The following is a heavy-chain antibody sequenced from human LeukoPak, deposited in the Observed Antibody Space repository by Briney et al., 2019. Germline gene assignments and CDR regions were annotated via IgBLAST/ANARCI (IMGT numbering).Heavy chain of an antibody. CDR2: IDKEKNSYAT. Sequence: PGGSLRLSCAASGFXFSGSAMHWVRQSFGKGLEWIGCIDKEKNSYATASAYAVSVEGRFTVSRDDSKNMAFLQMSGLKTEDTALYFCTRDSGTYNWLDPWGRGTLVTVSS. J-gene: IGHJ5*02. V-gene: IGHV3-73*01. CDR1: GFXFSGSA. CDR3: TRDSGTYNWLDP. D-gene: IGHD1-26*01.